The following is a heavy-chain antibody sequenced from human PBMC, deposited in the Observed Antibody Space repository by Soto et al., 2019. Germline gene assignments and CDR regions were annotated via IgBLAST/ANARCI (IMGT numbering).Heavy chain of an antibody. CDR3: ARDDGYSNWQFDI. CDR1: GYTFSRYA. D-gene: IGHD5-18*01. Sequence: ASVKVSCKASGYTFSRYAIHWVRQAPGQRLEWMGWIDPGTTNTKYSQKFQGRVTITRDTSATTAYMELSSLRSEDTAVYYCARDDGYSNWQFDIWGRGTLVTVSS. CDR2: IDPGTTNT. J-gene: IGHJ2*01. V-gene: IGHV1-3*01.